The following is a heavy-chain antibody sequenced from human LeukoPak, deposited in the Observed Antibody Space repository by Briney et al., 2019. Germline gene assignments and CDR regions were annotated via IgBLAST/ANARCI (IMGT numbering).Heavy chain of an antibody. Sequence: GGSLRLSCAVSGFTVSSNYMSWVRQAPGKGLEWVSVIYSGGSTYYADSVKGRFTISRDNSKNTLYLQMDSLRAEDTAVYYCASFYYYDSSGYYSLDYWGQGTLVTVSS. J-gene: IGHJ4*02. CDR1: GFTVSSNY. V-gene: IGHV3-66*01. CDR3: ASFYYYDSSGYYSLDY. D-gene: IGHD3-22*01. CDR2: IYSGGST.